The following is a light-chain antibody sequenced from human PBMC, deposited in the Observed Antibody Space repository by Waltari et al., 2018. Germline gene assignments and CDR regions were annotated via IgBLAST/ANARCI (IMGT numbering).Light chain of an antibody. V-gene: IGLV2-14*01. CDR1: SSDVGGYNY. Sequence: QSALTQPASVSGSPGQSITISRTGTSSDVGGYNYVSWYQQHPGKAPKLMIYDVSIRPSGVSNRFSGSKAGNTASLTISGLQAEDEADYYCSSYTSSNTLVFGGGTMLTVL. CDR2: DVS. CDR3: SSYTSSNTLV. J-gene: IGLJ2*01.